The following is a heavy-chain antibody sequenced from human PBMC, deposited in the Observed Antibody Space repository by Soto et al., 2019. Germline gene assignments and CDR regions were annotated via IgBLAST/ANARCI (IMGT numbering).Heavy chain of an antibody. Sequence: QVQLVQSGAEVKKPGSSVKVSCKASGGTFSSYAISWVRQAPGQGLEWMGGIIPIFGTANYAQKFQGRVTITADESTSTAYMELSSLRSEDTAVYYCAREGGAYCGGDCYSSFDYWGQGTLVTVSS. CDR3: AREGGAYCGGDCYSSFDY. J-gene: IGHJ4*02. CDR1: GGTFSSYA. CDR2: IIPIFGTA. V-gene: IGHV1-69*01. D-gene: IGHD2-21*02.